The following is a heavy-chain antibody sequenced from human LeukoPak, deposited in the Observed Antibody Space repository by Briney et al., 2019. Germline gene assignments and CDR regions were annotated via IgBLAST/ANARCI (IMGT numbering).Heavy chain of an antibody. D-gene: IGHD3-10*01. Sequence: GGSLRLSCVAAGFTFTTYEMNWVRQAQGKGLEWVSYISSSGSNVYYADSVKGRFTISRDNAKNSLYLQMNTLRAEDTAVHYCARVVRGDYFFDYWGQGTLVTVSS. CDR2: ISSSGSNV. CDR3: ARVVRGDYFFDY. CDR1: GFTFTTYE. J-gene: IGHJ4*02. V-gene: IGHV3-48*03.